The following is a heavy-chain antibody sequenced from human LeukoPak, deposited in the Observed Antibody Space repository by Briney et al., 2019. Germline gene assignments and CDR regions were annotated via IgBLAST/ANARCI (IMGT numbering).Heavy chain of an antibody. V-gene: IGHV3-33*01. CDR1: GLTFSSYG. D-gene: IGHD4-17*01. CDR3: ARDTYDDYVPLDY. J-gene: IGHJ4*02. Sequence: PGGSLRLSCAASGLTFSSYGMHWVRQAPGKGLEWVAVIWYDGSNKYYADSVKGRFTISRDNSKNTLYLQMNSLRAEDTAVYYCARDTYDDYVPLDYWGQGTLVTVSS. CDR2: IWYDGSNK.